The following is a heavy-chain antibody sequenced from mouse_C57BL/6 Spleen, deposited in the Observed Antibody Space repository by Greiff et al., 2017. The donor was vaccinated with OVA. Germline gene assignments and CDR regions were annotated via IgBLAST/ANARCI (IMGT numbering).Heavy chain of an antibody. V-gene: IGHV1-82*01. Sequence: VLLQQSGPELVKPGASVKISCKASGYAFSSSWMNWVKQRPGKGLEWIGRIYPGDGDTNYNGKFKGKATLTADKSSSTAYMQLSSLTSEDSAVYFCARKLVFDYWGQGTTLTVSS. CDR3: ARKLVFDY. J-gene: IGHJ2*01. CDR1: GYAFSSSW. D-gene: IGHD4-1*01. CDR2: IYPGDGDT.